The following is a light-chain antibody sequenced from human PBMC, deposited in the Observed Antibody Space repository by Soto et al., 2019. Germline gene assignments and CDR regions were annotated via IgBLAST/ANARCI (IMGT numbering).Light chain of an antibody. V-gene: IGLV4-69*01. Sequence: QAVVTQSPSASASLGASVKLTCTLSSGHSSNAIAWHQQQPEKGPRYLMKLDSDGSHSKGDGIPDRFSGSSSGAERYLTISSLQSEDEADYSCQTWGTGIRVFGRGTKLTVL. CDR1: SGHSSNA. J-gene: IGLJ3*02. CDR2: LDSDGSH. CDR3: QTWGTGIRV.